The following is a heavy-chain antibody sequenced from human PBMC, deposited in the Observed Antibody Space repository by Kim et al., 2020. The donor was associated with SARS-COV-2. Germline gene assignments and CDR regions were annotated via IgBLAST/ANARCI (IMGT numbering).Heavy chain of an antibody. Sequence: QKFQGRVTITADESTSTAYMELSSLRSEDTAVYYCARGGYCSGGSCYSAYWGQGTLVTVSS. CDR3: ARGGYCSGGSCYSAY. J-gene: IGHJ4*02. D-gene: IGHD2-15*01. V-gene: IGHV1-69*01.